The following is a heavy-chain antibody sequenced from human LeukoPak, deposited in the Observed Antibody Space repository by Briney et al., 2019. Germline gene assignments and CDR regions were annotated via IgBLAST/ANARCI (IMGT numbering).Heavy chain of an antibody. V-gene: IGHV3-23*01. CDR3: ARGVRGYYYFDY. CDR1: GFTFSSYA. J-gene: IGHJ4*02. D-gene: IGHD3-10*02. CDR2: ISGSGGST. Sequence: GGSLRLSCAASGFTFSSYAMSWVRQAPGKGLEWVSAISGSGGSTYYADSVKGRFTISRDNSKNTLYLQMNSLRAEDTAVYYCARGVRGYYYFDYWGQGTLVTVSS.